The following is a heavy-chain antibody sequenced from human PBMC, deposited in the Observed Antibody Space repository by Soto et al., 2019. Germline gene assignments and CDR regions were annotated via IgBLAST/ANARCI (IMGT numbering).Heavy chain of an antibody. CDR3: VRDRGYTGYDLEY. D-gene: IGHD5-12*01. CDR1: GFTFRSYA. V-gene: IGHV3-48*02. Sequence: EVQLVESGGGLVQPGGSLRLSCAASGFTFRSYAMNWVRQAPGKGLEWVSYINSGSSTIYYADSAKGRFRISRDNAKNSLYLQMNSLRDEDTAVYFCVRDRGYTGYDLEYWGQGALVTVSS. CDR2: INSGSSTI. J-gene: IGHJ4*02.